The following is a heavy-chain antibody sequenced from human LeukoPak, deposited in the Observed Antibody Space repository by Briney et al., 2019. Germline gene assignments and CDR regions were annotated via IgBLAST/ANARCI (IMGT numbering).Heavy chain of an antibody. CDR2: IYNSESI. CDR3: ARDRSSSYTRDWFDP. CDR1: GGSVNGYY. D-gene: IGHD6-13*01. J-gene: IGHJ5*02. Sequence: SETLSLTCTVSGGSVNGYYWSWIRQPAGKGLEWIGRIYNSESINYNPSLKSRVTMSIDTSKNQFSLKLNSVTAADTAVYYCARDRSSSYTRDWFDPWGQGALVTVSS. V-gene: IGHV4-4*07.